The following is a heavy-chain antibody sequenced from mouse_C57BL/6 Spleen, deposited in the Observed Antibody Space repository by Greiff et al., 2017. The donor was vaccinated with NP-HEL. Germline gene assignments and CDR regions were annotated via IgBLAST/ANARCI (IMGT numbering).Heavy chain of an antibody. CDR3: AIGWLRYYLDY. V-gene: IGHV1-26*01. CDR1: GYTFTDYY. CDR2: INPNNGGT. J-gene: IGHJ2*01. D-gene: IGHD2-2*01. Sequence: EVQLQQSGPELVKPGASVKISCKASGYTFTDYYMNWVKQSHGKSLEWIGDINPNNGGTSYNQKFKGKATLTVDKSSSTADMELRSLPSDDSAVYYCAIGWLRYYLDYWGQGTTLTVSS.